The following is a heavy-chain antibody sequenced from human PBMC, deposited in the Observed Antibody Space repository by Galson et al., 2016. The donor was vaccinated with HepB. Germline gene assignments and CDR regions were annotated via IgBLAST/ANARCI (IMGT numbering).Heavy chain of an antibody. CDR2: IDHSGST. D-gene: IGHD3-3*01. CDR1: GGSFSGYY. CDR3: ARVPYEDLVRRNSYYFDY. J-gene: IGHJ4*02. V-gene: IGHV4-34*01. Sequence: TLSLTCAVCGGSFSGYYWSWIRQPPGKGLEWIGEIDHSGSTNYNPSLKSRVTLSVDTSRNRFSLELSSVTAADTAVYYCARVPYEDLVRRNSYYFDYWGQGTLVTVSS.